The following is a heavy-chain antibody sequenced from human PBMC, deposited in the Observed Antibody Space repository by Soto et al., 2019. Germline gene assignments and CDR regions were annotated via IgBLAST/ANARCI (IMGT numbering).Heavy chain of an antibody. CDR1: GGSISSGFYS. J-gene: IGHJ5*02. Sequence: SETLSLTCAVSGGSISSGFYSWSWIRQPPGQGLEWIGYIYNSGNTYYNPSLMSRVTISVDRSQNHFYLKLTSVTAADTAVYYCARASDGVWNCLVPWGQGTKVAVSS. CDR3: ARASDGVWNCLVP. V-gene: IGHV4-30-2*01. CDR2: IYNSGNT. D-gene: IGHD2-21*02.